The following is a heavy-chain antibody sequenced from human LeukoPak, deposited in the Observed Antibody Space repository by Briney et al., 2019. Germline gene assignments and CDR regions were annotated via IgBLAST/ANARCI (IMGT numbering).Heavy chain of an antibody. CDR3: ARVDRIAVAGGAFDI. D-gene: IGHD6-19*01. Sequence: GGSLRLSCAASGFTLSTYAMSWVRQTPGKGLEWVAATSSSDAGTYHADSVRGRFTISRDNSKNTLYLQMNSLRAEDTAVYYCARVDRIAVAGGAFDIWGQGTMVTVSS. V-gene: IGHV3-23*01. CDR2: TSSSDAGT. J-gene: IGHJ3*02. CDR1: GFTLSTYA.